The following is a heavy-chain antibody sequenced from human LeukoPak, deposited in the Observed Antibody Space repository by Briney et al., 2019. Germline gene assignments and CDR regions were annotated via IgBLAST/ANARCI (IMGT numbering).Heavy chain of an antibody. CDR2: ISGSGGST. J-gene: IGHJ4*02. Sequence: QPGRSLRLSCAASGFTFSSYAMSWVRQAPGKGLEWVSAISGSGGSTYYADSVKGRFTISRDNSKNTLYLQMNSLRAEDTAVYYCAKTRKPPGYCSGGSCYRYYFDYWGQGTLVTVSS. D-gene: IGHD2-15*01. V-gene: IGHV3-23*01. CDR1: GFTFSSYA. CDR3: AKTRKPPGYCSGGSCYRYYFDY.